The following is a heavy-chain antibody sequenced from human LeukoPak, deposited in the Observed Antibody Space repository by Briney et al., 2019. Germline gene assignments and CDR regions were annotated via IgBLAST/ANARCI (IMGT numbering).Heavy chain of an antibody. Sequence: PSETLSLTCAVYGGSFSDYYWSWIRQSPGKGLEWVASLSNDATNKYYADSVKGRFTISRDNSKNTLYLQMSSLGAEDTAVYYWARSHRNHAILSGYFDYLGQGMLVTVSS. J-gene: IGHJ4*02. V-gene: IGHV3-30*04. CDR3: ARSHRNHAILSGYFDY. CDR2: LSNDATNK. CDR1: GGSFSDYY. D-gene: IGHD3-9*01.